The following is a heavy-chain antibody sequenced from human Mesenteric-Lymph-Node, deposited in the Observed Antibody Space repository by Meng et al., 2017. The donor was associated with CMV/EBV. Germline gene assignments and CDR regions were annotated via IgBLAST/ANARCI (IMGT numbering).Heavy chain of an antibody. CDR2: ISSFNGYA. Sequence: SCKASGFILSRYGISWVRQAPGQGLEWMGWISSFNGYAHYAQSLQGRVTMTTDTSTGTAYMDLRSLTSDDTAVYFCARNGSGNYIDSWGQGTLVTVSS. V-gene: IGHV1-18*01. CDR3: ARNGSGNYIDS. J-gene: IGHJ4*02. CDR1: GFILSRYG. D-gene: IGHD1-1*01.